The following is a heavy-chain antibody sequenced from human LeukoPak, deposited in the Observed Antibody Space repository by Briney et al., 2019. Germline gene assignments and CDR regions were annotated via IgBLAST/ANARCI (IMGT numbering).Heavy chain of an antibody. J-gene: IGHJ4*02. CDR2: INHSGST. CDR1: GGSFSGYY. D-gene: IGHD1-26*01. Sequence: SETLSLTCAVYGGSFSGYYWSWIRQPPGKGLEWIGEINHSGSTNYNPSLKSRVTISVDTSKNQFSLKLSSVTAADTAVYYCARGRHSGSYAGGDYWGQGTLVTVSS. V-gene: IGHV4-34*01. CDR3: ARGRHSGSYAGGDY.